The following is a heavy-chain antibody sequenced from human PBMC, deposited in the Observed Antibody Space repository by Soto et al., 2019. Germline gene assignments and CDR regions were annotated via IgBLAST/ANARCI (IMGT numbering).Heavy chain of an antibody. V-gene: IGHV1-2*02. CDR2: INLNSGGA. CDR1: GYTFTGYY. Sequence: ASVKVSCKASGYTFTGYYLHWVRQVPGQGLDWVGWINLNSGGAIYAQKFQGRVTITADESTSTAYMELSSLRSEDTAVYYCARDSDYGGDLGFVGAFDIWGQGTMVTVSS. J-gene: IGHJ3*02. D-gene: IGHD4-17*01. CDR3: ARDSDYGGDLGFVGAFDI.